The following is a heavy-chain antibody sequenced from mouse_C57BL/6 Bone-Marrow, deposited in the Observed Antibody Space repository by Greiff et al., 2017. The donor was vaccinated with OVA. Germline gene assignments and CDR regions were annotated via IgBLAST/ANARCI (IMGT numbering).Heavy chain of an antibody. CDR1: GYTFTSYG. CDR2: IYPRSGNT. D-gene: IGHD2-5*01. CDR3: ARYDSNYYFDY. J-gene: IGHJ2*01. V-gene: IGHV1-81*01. Sequence: VKLVESGAELARPGASVKLSCKASGYTFTSYGISWVKQRTGQGLEWIGEIYPRSGNTYYNEKFKGKATLTADKSSSTAYMELRSLTSEDSAVYFCARYDSNYYFDYWGQGTTLTVSS.